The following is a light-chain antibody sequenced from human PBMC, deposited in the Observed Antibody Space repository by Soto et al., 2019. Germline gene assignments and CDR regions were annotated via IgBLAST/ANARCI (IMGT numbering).Light chain of an antibody. CDR1: SSDVGGYNY. V-gene: IGLV2-14*01. J-gene: IGLJ1*01. CDR3: SSYTSSSTLHYV. Sequence: QSVLTQPASVSGSPGQSITISCTGTSSDVGGYNYVSWYQQHPGKAPKLMIYDVSNRPSGVSNRFSGSKSGNTASLTISGLQAEDEADYYCSSYTSSSTLHYVFGTGTKVTDL. CDR2: DVS.